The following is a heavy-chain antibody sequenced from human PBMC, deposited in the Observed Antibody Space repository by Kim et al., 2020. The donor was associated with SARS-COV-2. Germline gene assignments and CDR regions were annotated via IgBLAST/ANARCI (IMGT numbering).Heavy chain of an antibody. CDR1: GGSFSGYY. V-gene: IGHV4-34*01. CDR2: INHSGST. J-gene: IGHJ6*01. CDR3: ARSHPYWPKSLLWYYGMDV. D-gene: IGHD2-8*02. Sequence: SETLSLTCAVYGGSFSGYYWSWIRQPPGKGLEWIGEINHSGSTNYNPSLKSRVTISVDTSKNQFSLKLSSVTAADTAVYYCARSHPYWPKSLLWYYGMDVWGQGTTVTVSS.